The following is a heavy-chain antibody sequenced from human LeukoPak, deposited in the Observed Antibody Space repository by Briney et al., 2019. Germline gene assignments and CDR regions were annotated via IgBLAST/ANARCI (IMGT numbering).Heavy chain of an antibody. V-gene: IGHV3-43*01. CDR3: AKDVVPAAISNGMDV. Sequence: GGSLRLSCAASGFTFDGYTMHWVRQAPGKGLEWVSLISWDGGSTYYADPVKGRFTISRDNSKNSLYLQMNSLRTEDTALYYCAKDVVPAAISNGMDVWGQGTTVTVSS. CDR1: GFTFDGYT. J-gene: IGHJ6*02. D-gene: IGHD2-2*01. CDR2: ISWDGGST.